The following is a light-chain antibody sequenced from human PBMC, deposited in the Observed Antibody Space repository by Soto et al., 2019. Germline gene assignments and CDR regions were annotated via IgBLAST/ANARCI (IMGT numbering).Light chain of an antibody. V-gene: IGKV1-27*01. Sequence: DIQMTQSPSSLSASVGDRVTITCRASQGITNYLAWYQQKPGKVPKLLIYAASTLQSSVPSRFSGRGSWTDFTLTISSLQPEDVATYYCQKYNSGALTFGGGTKVEIK. J-gene: IGKJ4*01. CDR2: AAS. CDR1: QGITNY. CDR3: QKYNSGALT.